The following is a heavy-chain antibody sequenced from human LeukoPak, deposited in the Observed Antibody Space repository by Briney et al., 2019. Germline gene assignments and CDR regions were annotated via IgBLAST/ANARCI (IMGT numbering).Heavy chain of an antibody. CDR3: AREGRMAVAGTRGWSYYYYGMDV. CDR1: GFTFSSYD. D-gene: IGHD6-19*01. Sequence: GGSLRLSCAASGFTFSSYDMHWVRQATGKGLEWVSAIGTAGDTYYPGSVKGRFTISRENAKNSLYLQMNSLRAEDTAVYYCAREGRMAVAGTRGWSYYYYGMDVWGQGTTVTVSS. CDR2: IGTAGDT. J-gene: IGHJ6*02. V-gene: IGHV3-13*01.